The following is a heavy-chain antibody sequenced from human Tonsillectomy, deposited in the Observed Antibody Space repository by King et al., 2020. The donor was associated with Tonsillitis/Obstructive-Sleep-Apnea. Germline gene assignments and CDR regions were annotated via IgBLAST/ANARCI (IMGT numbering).Heavy chain of an antibody. CDR2: INAGNGNT. D-gene: IGHD5-24*01. V-gene: IGHV1-3*01. Sequence: QLVQSGAEVKKPGASVKVSCKASGYTFTSYAMHWVRQAPGQRLEWMGWINAGNGNTKYSQKFQGRVTITRDTSASTAYMELSSLRSEDTAVYYCASGGIEIATITPYYFDYWGQGTLVTVSS. CDR1: GYTFTSYA. CDR3: ASGGIEIATITPYYFDY. J-gene: IGHJ4*02.